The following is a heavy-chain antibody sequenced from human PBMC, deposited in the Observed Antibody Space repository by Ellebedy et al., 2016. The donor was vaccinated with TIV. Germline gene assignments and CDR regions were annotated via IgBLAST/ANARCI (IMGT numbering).Heavy chain of an antibody. CDR3: ARDEAAGSDDSYYYYGMDV. Sequence: PGGSLRLSCAASGFTFSNYSMNWVRQAPGMGLEWISYITSSRSTNFYADSVKGRFTISRDNAENSLYLQMNSLRAEDTAVYYCARDEAAGSDDSYYYYGMDVWGQGTTVTVSS. D-gene: IGHD6-13*01. CDR1: GFTFSNYS. CDR2: ITSSRSTN. J-gene: IGHJ6*02. V-gene: IGHV3-48*01.